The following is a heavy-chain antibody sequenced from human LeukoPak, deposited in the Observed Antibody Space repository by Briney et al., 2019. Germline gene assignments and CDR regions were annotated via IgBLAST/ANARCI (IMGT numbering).Heavy chain of an antibody. CDR2: ISYDGSNK. V-gene: IGHV3-30*09. J-gene: IGHJ4*02. Sequence: GRSLRLSCAASGFTFSTYAMHWVRQAPGKGLEWVALISYDGSNKYYADSVKGRFAISRDNSKNTLYLQMNSLRAEDTAVYYCARAYYDSSGPLYYFDYWGQGTLVTVSS. CDR1: GFTFSTYA. D-gene: IGHD3-22*01. CDR3: ARAYYDSSGPLYYFDY.